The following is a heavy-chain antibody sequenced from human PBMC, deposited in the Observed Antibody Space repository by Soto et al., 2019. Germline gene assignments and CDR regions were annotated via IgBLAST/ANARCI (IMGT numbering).Heavy chain of an antibody. Sequence: SVKVSCKASGFTFTSSAVQWVRQARGQRLEWIGWIVVGSGNTNYAQKFQERVTITRDMSTSTAYMELSSLRSEDTAVYYCAAGDMVFGQEGVPVWFDPWGQGTLVTVSS. CDR2: IVVGSGNT. D-gene: IGHD3-10*01. V-gene: IGHV1-58*01. CDR1: GFTFTSSA. J-gene: IGHJ5*02. CDR3: AAGDMVFGQEGVPVWFDP.